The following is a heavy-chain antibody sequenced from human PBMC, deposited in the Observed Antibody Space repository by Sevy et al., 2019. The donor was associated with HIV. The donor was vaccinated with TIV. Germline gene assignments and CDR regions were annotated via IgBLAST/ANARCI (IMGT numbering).Heavy chain of an antibody. CDR1: GFTFSSYA. CDR3: ARDLGTRVRATPFYYYGMDV. J-gene: IGHJ6*02. CDR2: ISYDGSNK. V-gene: IGHV3-30-3*01. D-gene: IGHD7-27*01. Sequence: GGSLRLSCAASGFTFSSYAMHWVRQAPGKGLEWVAVISYDGSNKYYADSVKGRFTISRDNSKNTLYLQMNSLRAEDTAVYYCARDLGTRVRATPFYYYGMDVWGQGTTVTVSS.